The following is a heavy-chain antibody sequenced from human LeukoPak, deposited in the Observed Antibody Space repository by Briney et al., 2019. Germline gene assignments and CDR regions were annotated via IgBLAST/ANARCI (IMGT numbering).Heavy chain of an antibody. CDR2: INPNSDDT. CDR3: LGAYELYY. V-gene: IGHV1-2*07. CDR1: GYTFSGYW. J-gene: IGHJ4*02. D-gene: IGHD5-12*01. Sequence: ASVKVSCKASGYTFSGYWMHWVRQAPGHGPEWMGWINPNSDDTNDGYKCQGRVTMTRDTSIRTAYIELSRLRSDDTAVIYCLGAYELYYCGQGTLVTVSS.